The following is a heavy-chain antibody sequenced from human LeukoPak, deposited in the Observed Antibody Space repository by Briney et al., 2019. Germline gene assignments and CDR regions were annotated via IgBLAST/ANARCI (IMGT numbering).Heavy chain of an antibody. J-gene: IGHJ4*02. CDR2: IYYTGKT. CDR1: GDSVSNGNYY. V-gene: IGHV4-61*03. D-gene: IGHD3-10*01. CDR3: ARSQNYYGSEDY. Sequence: PSETLSLACTVSGDSVSNGNYYWSWLRQPPGKALEWIGYIYYTGKTYYNPSLEGRVTILVDTSRNHFSVKLSSVTAADTAVYYCARSQNYYGSEDYWSQGTLVTVSS.